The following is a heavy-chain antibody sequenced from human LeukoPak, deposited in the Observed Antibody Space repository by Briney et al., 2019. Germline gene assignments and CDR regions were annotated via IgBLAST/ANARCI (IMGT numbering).Heavy chain of an antibody. CDR2: ICFSRTT. V-gene: IGHV4-39*01. CDR1: GGSISSSDSY. Sequence: SETLSFTCTVSGGSISSSDSYWAWVRQPPGKGLEWIGSICFSRTTYYNPSLKSRVTMSIDTSKNHFSLKVASVTAADTAVYYCGRHFPETGRDEQPLEYWGQGSLFTVSS. D-gene: IGHD3-10*01. J-gene: IGHJ4*02. CDR3: GRHFPETGRDEQPLEY.